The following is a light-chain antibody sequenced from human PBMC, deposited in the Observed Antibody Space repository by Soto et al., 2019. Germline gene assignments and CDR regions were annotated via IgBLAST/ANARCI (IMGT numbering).Light chain of an antibody. CDR3: QQSDNLPLT. CDR1: QDISNY. J-gene: IGKJ4*01. V-gene: IGKV1-33*01. CDR2: DAS. Sequence: DIQLTQSPSSLSASVGDRVTITCQSSQDISNYLNWYQHKPGKAPKLLIYDASNLQTGVPSRFSGSASGTDFTFAISSLQPEDIATYYCQQSDNLPLTFGGGTKVDIK.